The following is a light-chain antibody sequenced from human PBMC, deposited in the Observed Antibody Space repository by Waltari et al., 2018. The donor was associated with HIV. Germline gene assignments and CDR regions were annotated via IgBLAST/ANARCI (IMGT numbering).Light chain of an antibody. CDR1: QGISTY. CDR3: RQVNTAFT. V-gene: IGKV1-9*01. CDR2: AAS. J-gene: IGKJ3*01. Sequence: DIQLTQFPSFLSASVGDRVSITCLAGQGISTYLAWYQQKPGKAPKLLIYAASTLQSGVPSRFSGSGSGTEFTLTISSLQPEDFATYYCRQVNTAFTFGPGTKVEIK.